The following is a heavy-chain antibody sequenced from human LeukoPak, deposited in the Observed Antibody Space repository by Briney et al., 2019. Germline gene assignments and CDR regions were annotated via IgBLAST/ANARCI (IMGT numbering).Heavy chain of an antibody. CDR3: ARAIRGSAVDTGDR. D-gene: IGHD3-10*01. V-gene: IGHV3-7*01. CDR1: GFTFSSYW. J-gene: IGHJ4*02. Sequence: PAGSLRLSCAASGFTFSSYWMRWVRQAPGKGLEGVANIKNDGSEEYYVDSVKGRFTISRDNAKNSLFLQMNSLTVEDTAVYYCARAIRGSAVDTGDRWGQGTLVTVSS. CDR2: IKNDGSEE.